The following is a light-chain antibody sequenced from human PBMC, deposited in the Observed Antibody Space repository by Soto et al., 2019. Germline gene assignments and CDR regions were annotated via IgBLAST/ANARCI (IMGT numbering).Light chain of an antibody. Sequence: EIVLTQSPATLSLSPGERATLSCRASESLYSYLAWYQQKPGQSPRLLIYDISKRATGIPARFSGSGSGTDFTLTISSLEPEDSAVYYCQQHTNWPRRTFGPGTKVDLK. V-gene: IGKV3-11*01. CDR3: QQHTNWPRRT. J-gene: IGKJ3*01. CDR1: ESLYSY. CDR2: DIS.